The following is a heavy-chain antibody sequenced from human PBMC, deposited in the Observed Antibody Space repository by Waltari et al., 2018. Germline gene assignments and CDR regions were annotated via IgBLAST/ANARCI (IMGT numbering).Heavy chain of an antibody. V-gene: IGHV6-1*01. Sequence: QVQLQQSGPGLVTPSQTLSLTCAISGDSVSSNRAAWNWIRQAPSGGLEWLGRTYYRSKWYNDYAVSVKSRITINPDTSKNQFSLQLNSVTPEDTAVYYCARGGVGRDSGHGVGMDVWGQGTTVTVSS. D-gene: IGHD2-8*01. CDR2: TYYRSKWYN. CDR1: GDSVSSNRAA. CDR3: ARGGVGRDSGHGVGMDV. J-gene: IGHJ6*02.